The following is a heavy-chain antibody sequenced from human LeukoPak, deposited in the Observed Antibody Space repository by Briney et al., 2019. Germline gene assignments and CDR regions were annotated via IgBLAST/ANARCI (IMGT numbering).Heavy chain of an antibody. CDR2: VYYTGST. V-gene: IGHV4-59*08. CDR3: ARHPSFGMVIES. D-gene: IGHD3-3*01. J-gene: IGHJ4*02. CDR1: GGSISSYY. Sequence: PSETLSLTCSVSGGSISSYYWSWIRQPPGRGLEWIGYVYYTGSTNYNPSLKSRVTISVDPSKNQFSLKLSSVTAADTAVYYCARHPSFGMVIESWGQGTLATVSS.